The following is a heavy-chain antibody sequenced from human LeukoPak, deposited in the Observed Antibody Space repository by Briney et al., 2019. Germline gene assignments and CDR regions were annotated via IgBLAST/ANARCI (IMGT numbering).Heavy chain of an antibody. D-gene: IGHD6-13*01. J-gene: IGHJ4*02. V-gene: IGHV3-21*01. CDR2: ISSSSSYI. CDR3: ARDGAAAADY. CDR1: GFSFSSYS. Sequence: GGSLRLSCAAPGFSFSSYSMNWVRQAPGKGLEWVSSISSSSSYIYYADSVKGRFTISRDNAKNSLYLQMNSLRAEDTAVYYCARDGAAAADYWGQGTLVTVSS.